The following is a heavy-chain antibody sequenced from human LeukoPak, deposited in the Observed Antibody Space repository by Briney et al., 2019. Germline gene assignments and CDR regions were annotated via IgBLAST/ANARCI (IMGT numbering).Heavy chain of an antibody. D-gene: IGHD3-9*01. CDR1: GFTFSSYS. J-gene: IGHJ4*02. CDR2: INSDGSRT. CDR3: ASAPFDILTGYYPDY. Sequence: GGSLRLSCAASGFTFSSYSMNWVRQAPGKGLVWVSRINSDGSRTNYVDSAKGRFTISRDNAKNTLFLQMNSLRAEDTAVYYCASAPFDILTGYYPDYWGQGTLVTVSS. V-gene: IGHV3-74*01.